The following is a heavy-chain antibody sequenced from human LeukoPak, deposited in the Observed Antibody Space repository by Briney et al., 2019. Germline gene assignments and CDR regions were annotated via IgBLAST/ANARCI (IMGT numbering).Heavy chain of an antibody. CDR3: ARSVRRTSWPQTRIYYYYYMDV. CDR1: GGSFSGYY. V-gene: IGHV4-34*01. D-gene: IGHD2-2*01. CDR2: INHSGST. J-gene: IGHJ6*03. Sequence: SETLSLTCAVYGGSFSGYYWSWIRQPPGKGLEWIGEINHSGSTNYNPSLKSRVTISVDTSKNQFSLKLSSVTAADTAVYYCARSVRRTSWPQTRIYYYYYMDVWGKGTTVTVSS.